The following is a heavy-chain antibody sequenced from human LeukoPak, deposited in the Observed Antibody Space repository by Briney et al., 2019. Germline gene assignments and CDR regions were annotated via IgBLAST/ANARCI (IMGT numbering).Heavy chain of an antibody. V-gene: IGHV3-33*01. J-gene: IGHJ4*02. D-gene: IGHD1-26*01. CDR2: TWYDGSNK. Sequence: GGSLRLSCAASGFTFSSYGMHWVRQAPGKGLEWVAVTWYDGSNKYYADSVKGRFTISRDNSKNTLYLQMNSLRAEDTAVYYCAREEVGAPGDYWGQGTLVTISS. CDR3: AREEVGAPGDY. CDR1: GFTFSSYG.